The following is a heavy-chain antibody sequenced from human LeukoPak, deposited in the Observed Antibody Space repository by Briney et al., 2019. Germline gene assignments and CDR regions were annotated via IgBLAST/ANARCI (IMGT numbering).Heavy chain of an antibody. J-gene: IGHJ3*02. CDR1: GGSISSSSYY. Sequence: PSETLSLTCTVSGGSISSSSYYWGWIRQPPGKGLEWIGSIYYSGSTYYNPSLKSRVTISVDTSKNQFSLKLSSVTAADTAVYYCARDTYYDFWSGHDAFDIWGQGTMVTVSS. D-gene: IGHD3-3*01. CDR2: IYYSGST. V-gene: IGHV4-39*07. CDR3: ARDTYYDFWSGHDAFDI.